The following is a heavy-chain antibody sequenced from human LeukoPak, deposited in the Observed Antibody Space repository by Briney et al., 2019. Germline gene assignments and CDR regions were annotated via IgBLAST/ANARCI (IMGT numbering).Heavy chain of an antibody. Sequence: ASVKVSCKASGYTFTSYGISWVRQAPGQGLEWMGWISAYNGNTNYAQKLQGRVTMTTDTSTSTAYMELRSLRSDDTAVYYCARAGSTPSYYYYYMDVWGQGTTVTVSS. CDR2: ISAYNGNT. J-gene: IGHJ6*03. V-gene: IGHV1-18*01. CDR3: ARAGSTPSYYYYYMDV. D-gene: IGHD6-13*01. CDR1: GYTFTSYG.